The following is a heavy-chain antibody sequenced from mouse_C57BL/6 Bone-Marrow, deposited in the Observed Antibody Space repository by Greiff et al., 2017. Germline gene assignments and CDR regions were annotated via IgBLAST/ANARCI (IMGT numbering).Heavy chain of an antibody. J-gene: IGHJ3*01. CDR3: TGENSVAY. Sequence: EVKLQESGGGLVQPGGSMKLSCVASGFTFSNYWMNWVRQSPEKGLEWVAQIRLKSDNYATHYAESVKGRFTISRDDSKSSVYLQMNNLRAEDTGIYYCTGENSVAYWGQGTLVTVSA. CDR2: IRLKSDNYAT. D-gene: IGHD3-2*02. CDR1: GFTFSNYW. V-gene: IGHV6-3*01.